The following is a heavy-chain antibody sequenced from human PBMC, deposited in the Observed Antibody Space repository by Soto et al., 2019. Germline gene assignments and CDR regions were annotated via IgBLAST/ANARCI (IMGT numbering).Heavy chain of an antibody. CDR2: INHSGST. D-gene: IGHD3-10*01. V-gene: IGHV4-34*01. Sequence: NPSETLSLTCAVYGGSFSGYYWSWIRQPPGKGLEWIGEINHSGSTNYNPSLKSRVTISVDTSKNQFSLKLSSVTAADTAVYYCASLWFGEGEDVWGQGTTVTVSS. CDR3: ASLWFGEGEDV. CDR1: GGSFSGYY. J-gene: IGHJ6*02.